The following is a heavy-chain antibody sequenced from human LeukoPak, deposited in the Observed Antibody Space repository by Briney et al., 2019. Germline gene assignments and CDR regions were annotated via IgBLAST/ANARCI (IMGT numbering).Heavy chain of an antibody. CDR1: GFTFSSYA. CDR2: ISYDGSNK. D-gene: IGHD6-13*01. J-gene: IGHJ4*02. V-gene: IGHV3-30*04. CDR3: ARVGGIAAAGTPYYFDY. Sequence: PGRSLRLSCAASGFTFSSYAMHWVRQAPGKGLEWVAVISYDGSNKYYADSVKGRFTISRDNSKNTLYLQMNSLRAEDTAVYYCARVGGIAAAGTPYYFDYWGQGTLVTVSS.